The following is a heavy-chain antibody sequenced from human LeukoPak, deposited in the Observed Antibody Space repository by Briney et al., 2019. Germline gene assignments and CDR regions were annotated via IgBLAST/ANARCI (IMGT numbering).Heavy chain of an antibody. V-gene: IGHV3-30-3*01. CDR1: GFTFSSYA. Sequence: GGSLRLSCAASGFTFSSYAMHWVRQALGKGLEWVAVISYDGSNKYYADSVKGRFTISRDNSKNTLYLQMNSLRAEDTAVYYCASGIVGANYWGQGTLVTVSS. J-gene: IGHJ4*02. CDR2: ISYDGSNK. CDR3: ASGIVGANY. D-gene: IGHD1-26*01.